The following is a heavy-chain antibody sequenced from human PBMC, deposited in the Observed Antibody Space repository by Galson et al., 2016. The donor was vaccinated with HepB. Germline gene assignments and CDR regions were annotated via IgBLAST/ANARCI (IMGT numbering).Heavy chain of an antibody. J-gene: IGHJ3*01. Sequence: SLRLSCAASGFNLSTYWMTWVRQAPGKGLEWVANIKEDGSVGNYEDSVRGRFTISRDNAKSSPYLQLDSLSADATAVYYCARHGNLRVGAALTYPLDVWGQGTVVTVSS. D-gene: IGHD2-15*01. CDR3: ARHGNLRVGAALTYPLDV. CDR1: GFNLSTYW. V-gene: IGHV3-7*01. CDR2: IKEDGSVG.